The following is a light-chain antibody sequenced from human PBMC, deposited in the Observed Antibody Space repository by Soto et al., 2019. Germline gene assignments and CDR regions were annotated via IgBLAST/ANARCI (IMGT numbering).Light chain of an antibody. CDR1: SSNIGSNT. CDR2: SNN. CDR3: AAWDDSLNGVV. Sequence: QSVLTQPPSASGTPGQTVTISCSGSSSNIGSNTVNWYQQLPGTAPKLLIYSNNQRPSGVPDRFSASKSGASASLAISGLQSEDEADYYCAAWDDSLNGVVFGGGTQLTVL. J-gene: IGLJ2*01. V-gene: IGLV1-44*01.